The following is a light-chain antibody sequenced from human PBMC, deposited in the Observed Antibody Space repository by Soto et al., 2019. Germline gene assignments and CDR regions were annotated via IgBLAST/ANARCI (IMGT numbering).Light chain of an antibody. Sequence: EIVLTQSPGTLSLSPGETATLSCRAKQTVGTSYLAWYQHKRGQAPRLLVYGASSRASGVPDRFSGSGSGTDHTLTIYGLEPEDFAVYYCQQCGGSPPFSFAQGTTVEI. CDR1: QTVGTSY. J-gene: IGKJ2*01. CDR3: QQCGGSPPFS. V-gene: IGKV3-20*01. CDR2: GAS.